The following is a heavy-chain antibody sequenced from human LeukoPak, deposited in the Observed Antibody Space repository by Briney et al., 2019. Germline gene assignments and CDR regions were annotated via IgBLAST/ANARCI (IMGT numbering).Heavy chain of an antibody. CDR1: GGSISSSGYY. V-gene: IGHV4-31*03. D-gene: IGHD3-16*02. CDR3: ARVPITFGGVIVKHAFDI. Sequence: SETLSLTCTVSGGSISSSGYYWSWIRQHPGKGLEWIGYIYYSGSTYYNPSLKSRVTISVDTSKNQFSLKLSSVTAADTAVYYCARVPITFGGVIVKHAFDIWGQGTMVTVSS. J-gene: IGHJ3*02. CDR2: IYYSGST.